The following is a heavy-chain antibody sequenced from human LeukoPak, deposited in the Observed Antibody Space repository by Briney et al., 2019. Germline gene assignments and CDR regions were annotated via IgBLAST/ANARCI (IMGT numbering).Heavy chain of an antibody. CDR2: INPDSGGT. D-gene: IGHD3-10*01. Sequence: ASVKVSCKASGYTFTGYYIHWVRQAPGQGLEWMGRINPDSGGTDYAQKFQGRVTMTRDTSISTTYMELSRLRSDDTAMYYCARTFYYGSGRARYMDVWGKGTTVTVSS. CDR3: ARTFYYGSGRARYMDV. V-gene: IGHV1-2*02. CDR1: GYTFTGYY. J-gene: IGHJ6*03.